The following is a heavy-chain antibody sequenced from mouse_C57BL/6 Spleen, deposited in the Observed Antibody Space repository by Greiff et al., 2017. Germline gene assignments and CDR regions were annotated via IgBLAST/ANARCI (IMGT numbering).Heavy chain of an antibody. CDR1: GYSITSGYY. CDR3: AKEDPYYYGSSYPDWYCDV. D-gene: IGHD1-1*01. CDR2: ISYDGSN. Sequence: VQLKESGPGLVKPSQSLSLTCSVTGYSITSGYYWNWIRQFPGNKLEWMGYISYDGSNNYNPSLKNRNPITRDTSKNQFFLKLNSVTTEDTATYDCAKEDPYYYGSSYPDWYCDVWGTGTTVTVSS. J-gene: IGHJ1*03. V-gene: IGHV3-6*01.